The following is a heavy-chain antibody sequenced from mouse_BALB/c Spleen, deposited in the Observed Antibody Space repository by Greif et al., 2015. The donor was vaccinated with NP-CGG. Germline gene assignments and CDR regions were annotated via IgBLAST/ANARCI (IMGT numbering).Heavy chain of an antibody. J-gene: IGHJ2*01. CDR1: GYAFSSSW. CDR2: IYPGDGDT. CDR3: ARGDYYYGSSFDY. D-gene: IGHD1-1*01. Sequence: QVQLQQSGPELVKPGASVKISCKASGYAFSSSWMNWVKQRPGQGLEWIGRIYPGDGDTNYNGKFKGKATLTADKSSSTSYMQLSSLTSVDSAFYFCARGDYYYGSSFDYWGQGTTLTVSS. V-gene: IGHV1-82*01.